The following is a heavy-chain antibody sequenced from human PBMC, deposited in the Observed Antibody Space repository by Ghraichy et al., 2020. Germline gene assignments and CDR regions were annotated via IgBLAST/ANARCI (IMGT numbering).Heavy chain of an antibody. D-gene: IGHD5-24*01. CDR3: ARISGRAYYYYMDV. CDR1: GGSISSGSYY. J-gene: IGHJ6*03. V-gene: IGHV4-61*02. Sequence: SETLSLTCTVSGGSISSGSYYWSWIRQPAGKGLVWIGRIYTSGSTNYNPSLKSRVTMSVDTSKNQFSLKLSSVTAADTAVYYCARISGRAYYYYMDVWGKGTTVTVSS. CDR2: IYTSGST.